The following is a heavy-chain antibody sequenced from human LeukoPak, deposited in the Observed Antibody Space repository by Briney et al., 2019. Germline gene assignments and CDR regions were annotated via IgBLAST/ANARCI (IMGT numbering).Heavy chain of an antibody. Sequence: GGSLRLSCAASGFTFSTFWMSWVRQAPGEGPEWVAHIKPDGSDMHYVDSVKGRFTISRDNAKNSLFLQMNSLRAEDTAVYYCARGGCNSLWGQGTLVTVSS. D-gene: IGHD2/OR15-2a*01. CDR1: GFTFSTFW. CDR3: ARGGCNSL. CDR2: IKPDGSDM. V-gene: IGHV3-7*03. J-gene: IGHJ4*02.